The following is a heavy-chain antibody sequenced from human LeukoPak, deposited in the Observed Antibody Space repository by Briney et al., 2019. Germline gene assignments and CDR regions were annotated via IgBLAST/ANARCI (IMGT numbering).Heavy chain of an antibody. V-gene: IGHV4-34*01. CDR2: INHSGST. D-gene: IGHD5-12*01. Sequence: SETLSLTCAVYGGSFSGYYWSWIRQPPGKGLEWIGEINHSGSTNYNPSLKSRVTISVDTSKNQFSLELSSVTAADTAVYYCARVNGWLRRLFDYWGQGTLVTVSS. J-gene: IGHJ4*02. CDR1: GGSFSGYY. CDR3: ARVNGWLRRLFDY.